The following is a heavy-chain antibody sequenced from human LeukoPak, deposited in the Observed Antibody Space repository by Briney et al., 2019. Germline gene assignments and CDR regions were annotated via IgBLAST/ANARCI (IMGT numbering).Heavy chain of an antibody. D-gene: IGHD5-24*01. V-gene: IGHV3-30*03. CDR1: GFTFSSYG. CDR2: ISYNGSNE. Sequence: GRSLRLSCAASGFTFSSYGMHWVRQAPGKGLEWVGVISYNGSNEYYVDSVKGRFTISRDNSKNMLYLQMNSLRAEDTAVYYCASVTTFRDGYSFDYWGQGTLVTVSS. J-gene: IGHJ4*02. CDR3: ASVTTFRDGYSFDY.